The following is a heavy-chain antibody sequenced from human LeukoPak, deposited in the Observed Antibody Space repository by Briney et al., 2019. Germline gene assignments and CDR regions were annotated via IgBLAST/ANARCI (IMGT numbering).Heavy chain of an antibody. J-gene: IGHJ4*02. CDR2: IRSDGTNK. CDR3: AKGYSFHFDY. CDR1: GFTFNSYG. V-gene: IGHV3-30*02. D-gene: IGHD5-18*01. Sequence: GGSLRLSCAASGFTFNSYGMHWVRQARGKGLEWVAFIRSDGTNKYYADSVKGRLTISRDNSKNTLYLQMNSLRPEDAAVYYCAKGYSFHFDYWGQGTLVTVSS.